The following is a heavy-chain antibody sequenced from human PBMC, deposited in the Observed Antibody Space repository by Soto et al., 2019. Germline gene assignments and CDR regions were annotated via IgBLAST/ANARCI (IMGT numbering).Heavy chain of an antibody. CDR2: IWYDGSNK. J-gene: IGHJ4*02. V-gene: IGHV3-33*01. D-gene: IGHD3-22*01. CDR3: ARDLNYYDSSGYDY. CDR1: GFTFSSYG. Sequence: TGGSLRLSCAASGFTFSSYGMHWVRQAPGKGLEWVAVIWYDGSNKYYADSVKGRFTISRDNSKNTLYLQMNSLRAEDTAVYYCARDLNYYDSSGYDYWGQGTLVTVSS.